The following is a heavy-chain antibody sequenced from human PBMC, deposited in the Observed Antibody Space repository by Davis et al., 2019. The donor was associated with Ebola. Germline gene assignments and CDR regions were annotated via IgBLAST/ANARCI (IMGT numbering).Heavy chain of an antibody. CDR1: GFTFSSYA. J-gene: IGHJ4*02. V-gene: IGHV3-30-3*01. CDR2: ISYDGSNK. Sequence: GESLKISCAASGFTFSSYAMHWVRQAPGKGLEWVAVISYDGSNKDYADSAKGRFTISRDNSKTLYLQMNSLRVEDTAVYYCARGRYFDYWGQGTLVTVSS. CDR3: ARGRYFDY.